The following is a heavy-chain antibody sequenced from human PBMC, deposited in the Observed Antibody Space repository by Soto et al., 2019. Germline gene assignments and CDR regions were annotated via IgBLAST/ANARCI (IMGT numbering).Heavy chain of an antibody. CDR3: ARRSDIVVVPAAIVNWFDP. CDR1: GGSISSYY. CDR2: IYYSGST. D-gene: IGHD2-2*02. Sequence: SETLSLTCTVSGGSISSYYWSWIRQPPGKGLEWIGYIYYSGSTNYNPSLKSRVTISVDTSKNQFSLKLSSVTAADTAVYYCARRSDIVVVPAAIVNWFDPWGQGTLVTVSS. J-gene: IGHJ5*02. V-gene: IGHV4-59*08.